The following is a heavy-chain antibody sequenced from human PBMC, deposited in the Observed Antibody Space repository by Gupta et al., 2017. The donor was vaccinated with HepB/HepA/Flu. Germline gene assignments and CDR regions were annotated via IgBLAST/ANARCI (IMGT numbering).Heavy chain of an antibody. V-gene: IGHV1-46*01. CDR2: ISPSGGST. D-gene: IGHD1-26*01. CDR3: AREALRAPDFDY. Sequence: QVQLVQSETEVKEPGASVKVSCKASGYTLINHYIHWVRQAPGQGLEWMGIISPSGGSTTYAQRFQGRITLTSDTSTNTIYMQLSSLTSEDTAVYYCAREALRAPDFDYWGQGTLVTVSS. CDR1: GYTLINHY. J-gene: IGHJ4*02.